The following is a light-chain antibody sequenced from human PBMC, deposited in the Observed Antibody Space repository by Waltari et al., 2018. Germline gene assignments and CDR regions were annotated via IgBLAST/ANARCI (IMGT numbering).Light chain of an antibody. CDR2: GAS. CDR1: HSPTSYP. V-gene: IGKV3-20*01. Sequence: EIVLPQSPGTLSLSPGERATLSCRPSHSPTSYPLAWYQQKPGQAPRLLIYGASSSATGIPDRFSGSGSGTGFTLTISRLQPEDFAVYYCQQDGGSPPLTFGRGTKVEIK. J-gene: IGKJ4*01. CDR3: QQDGGSPPLT.